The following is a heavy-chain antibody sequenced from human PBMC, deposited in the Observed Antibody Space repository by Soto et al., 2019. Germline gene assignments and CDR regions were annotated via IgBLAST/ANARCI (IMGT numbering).Heavy chain of an antibody. D-gene: IGHD5-18*01. CDR2: IWYDGSNK. CDR1: GFTFRSYG. CDR3: ARDRRGYSHGPDHYGIDV. V-gene: IGHV3-33*01. Sequence: QVQLVESGGGVVQPGRSLRLSCAASGFTFRSYGMHWVRQAPGKGLECVAVIWYDGSNKYYADSVKGRFTISRDNSKNTLYLQMNSLRSEDTAVYYCARDRRGYSHGPDHYGIDVWGQGTTVTVSS. J-gene: IGHJ6*02.